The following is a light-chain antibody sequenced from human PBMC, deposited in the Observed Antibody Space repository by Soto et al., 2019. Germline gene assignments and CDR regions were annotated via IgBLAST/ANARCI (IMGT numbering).Light chain of an antibody. CDR1: QSVSSN. CDR3: QQYNNWPPWT. CDR2: GAS. J-gene: IGKJ1*01. V-gene: IGKV3-15*01. Sequence: EIVMTQSPATLSVSPGERATLSCRASQSVSSNLAWYHQTPGQAPRLLIYGASTQATCIPARVSGRGSVTEFTHTIRSVQSEDFEFDYCQQYNNWPPWTFGQGTKVDIK.